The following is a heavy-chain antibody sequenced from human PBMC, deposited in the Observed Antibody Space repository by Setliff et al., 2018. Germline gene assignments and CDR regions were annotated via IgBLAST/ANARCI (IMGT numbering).Heavy chain of an antibody. CDR3: ALEYSNSSPTVYYYMDV. J-gene: IGHJ6*03. CDR2: IIPIFGTA. V-gene: IGHV1-69*06. Sequence: SVKVSCKASGGTFSSYAISWVRQAPGQGLEWMGGIIPIFGTANYAQKFQGRVTITADKSTSTAYMGLSRLTSEDTAVYYCALEYSNSSPTVYYYMDVWGKGTTVTVSS. D-gene: IGHD6-6*01. CDR1: GGTFSSYA.